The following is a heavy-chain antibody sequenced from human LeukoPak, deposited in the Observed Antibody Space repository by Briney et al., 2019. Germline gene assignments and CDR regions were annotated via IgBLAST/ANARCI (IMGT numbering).Heavy chain of an antibody. Sequence: GESLKISCKGSGYSFTSYWIGWVRQMPGKGLEWMGIIYPGDSDTRYSPSFQGQVTISADKSISTAYLQWSSLKASDTAMYYCARREIYLGRGSYLDVFDFGAQGTRATFS. CDR2: IYPGDSDT. V-gene: IGHV5-51*01. CDR3: ARREIYLGRGSYLDVFDF. D-gene: IGHD3-10*01. CDR1: GYSFTSYW. J-gene: IGHJ3*01.